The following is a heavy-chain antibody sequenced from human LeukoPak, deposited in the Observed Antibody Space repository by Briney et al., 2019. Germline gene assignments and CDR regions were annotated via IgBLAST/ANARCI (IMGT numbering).Heavy chain of an antibody. V-gene: IGHV4-39*01. D-gene: IGHD3-22*01. J-gene: IGHJ5*02. CDR3: ARPYDSSGYYRSPWFDP. CDR1: GGSISSSSYY. CDR2: IYYSGST. Sequence: SETLSLTXTVSGGSISSSSYYWGWIRQPPGKGLEWIGSIYYSGSTYYNPSLKSRVTISVDTSKNQFSLKLSSVTAADTAVYYCARPYDSSGYYRSPWFDPWGQGTLVTASS.